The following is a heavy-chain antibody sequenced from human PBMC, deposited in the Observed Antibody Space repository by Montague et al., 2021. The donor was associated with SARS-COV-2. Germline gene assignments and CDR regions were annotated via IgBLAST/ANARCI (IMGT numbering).Heavy chain of an antibody. V-gene: IGHV4-59*08. CDR2: ISDSGST. CDR1: GGSLYNYF. CDR3: ARVDSSGPGEY. D-gene: IGHD3-22*01. J-gene: IGHJ4*02. Sequence: SETLSLTCTVSGGSLYNYFWSWIRQPPGKGLEWVGYISDSGSTKYNPSLQSRVTISVDTARNQFSLKLLSVTAADTAFYYCARVDSSGPGEYWGQGILVSVSS.